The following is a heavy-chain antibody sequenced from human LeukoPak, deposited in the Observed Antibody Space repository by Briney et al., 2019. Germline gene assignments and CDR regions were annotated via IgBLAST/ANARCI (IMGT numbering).Heavy chain of an antibody. D-gene: IGHD2-15*01. Sequence: GASVKVSCKASGYTFTGYYMHWVRQAPGQGLEWMGWINPNSGGTKYAQKFQGRVTMTRDTSISTAYMELRRLSSDDTAIYYCARPYCNGGSCHDYFDYWGQGTLVSVSS. V-gene: IGHV1-2*02. J-gene: IGHJ4*02. CDR2: INPNSGGT. CDR1: GYTFTGYY. CDR3: ARPYCNGGSCHDYFDY.